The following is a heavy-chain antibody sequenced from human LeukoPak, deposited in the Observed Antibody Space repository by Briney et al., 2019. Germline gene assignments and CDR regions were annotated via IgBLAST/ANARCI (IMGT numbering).Heavy chain of an antibody. CDR3: ASTTKAVITFGGVIVF. V-gene: IGHV3-21*01. Sequence: KPGGSLRLSCAASGFTFSSYSMNWVRQAPGKGLEWVSSISSSSSYIYYADSVKGRFTISRDNAKNSLYLQMNSLRAEDTAVYYCASTTKAVITFGGVIVFGGQGTLVTVSS. D-gene: IGHD3-16*02. J-gene: IGHJ4*02. CDR2: ISSSSSYI. CDR1: GFTFSSYS.